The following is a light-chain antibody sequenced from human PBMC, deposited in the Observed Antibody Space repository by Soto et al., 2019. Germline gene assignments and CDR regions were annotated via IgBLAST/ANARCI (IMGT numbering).Light chain of an antibody. Sequence: QSVLTQPASVSGSPGQSITISCTGTSSDVGGYNYVSWYQQHPGKAPKLMIYDVSNRPSGVSNRFSGSKSGNTASLTIFGLQAEDEADYYCSSYTSSSTLYVFGTGTKGHRP. CDR2: DVS. V-gene: IGLV2-14*01. CDR1: SSDVGGYNY. CDR3: SSYTSSSTLYV. J-gene: IGLJ1*01.